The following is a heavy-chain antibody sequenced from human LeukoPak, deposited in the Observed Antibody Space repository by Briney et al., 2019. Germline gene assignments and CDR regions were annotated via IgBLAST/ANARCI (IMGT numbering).Heavy chain of an antibody. D-gene: IGHD3-10*01. V-gene: IGHV4-39*07. CDR3: ARALSGYGSGKGYFDS. Sequence: SETLSLTCTVSGDSIGSTTTYYWGWIRQPPGKGLEWIGNVNYRGTPHYNPSLTSRVTMSLDTSKNHFSQKLSSVTAADTAIYYCARALSGYGSGKGYFDSWGQGTLVTVPS. J-gene: IGHJ4*02. CDR2: VNYRGTP. CDR1: GDSIGSTTTYY.